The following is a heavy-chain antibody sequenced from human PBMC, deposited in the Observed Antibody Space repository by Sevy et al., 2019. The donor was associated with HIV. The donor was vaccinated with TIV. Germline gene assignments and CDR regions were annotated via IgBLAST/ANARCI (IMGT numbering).Heavy chain of an antibody. V-gene: IGHV1-18*01. D-gene: IGHD2-2*01. Sequence: ASVKVSCKASGYTFTSYGISWVRQAPGQGLEWMGWISAYNGNTNYAQKLQGRVTMTTDTSTSTDYMELRSLRSDDTAVYYCAGGEDIVVVPAAMVYWGQGTLVTVSS. CDR1: GYTFTSYG. CDR2: ISAYNGNT. CDR3: AGGEDIVVVPAAMVY. J-gene: IGHJ4*02.